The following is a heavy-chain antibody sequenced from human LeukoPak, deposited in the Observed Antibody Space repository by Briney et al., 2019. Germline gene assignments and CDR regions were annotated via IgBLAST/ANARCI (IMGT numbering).Heavy chain of an antibody. CDR3: AVYYYDSSGYYVP. J-gene: IGHJ5*02. D-gene: IGHD3-22*01. Sequence: GASVMVSCKASGYTSTSYGISWVRHAPGQGLEWMGWISAYNGNTNYAQKLQGRVTMTTDTSTSTAYMELRSLRSDDTAVYYCAVYYYDSSGYYVPWGQGTLVTVSS. CDR2: ISAYNGNT. CDR1: GYTSTSYG. V-gene: IGHV1-18*01.